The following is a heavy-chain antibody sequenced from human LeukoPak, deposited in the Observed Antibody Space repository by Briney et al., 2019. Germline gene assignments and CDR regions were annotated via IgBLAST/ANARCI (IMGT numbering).Heavy chain of an antibody. CDR3: ARDVNWKDYYYYYGMDV. CDR1: GYTFTGHY. V-gene: IGHV1-18*04. Sequence: ASVKVSCKASGYTFTGHYVHWLRQAPGQGLEWMGWISAYNGNTNYAQKLQGRVTMTTDTSTSTAYMELRSLRSVDTAVYYCARDVNWKDYYYYYGMDVWGQGTTVTVSS. D-gene: IGHD1-1*01. J-gene: IGHJ6*02. CDR2: ISAYNGNT.